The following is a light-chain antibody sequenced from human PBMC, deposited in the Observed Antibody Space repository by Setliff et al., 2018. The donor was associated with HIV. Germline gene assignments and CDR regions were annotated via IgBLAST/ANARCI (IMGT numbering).Light chain of an antibody. J-gene: IGLJ1*01. CDR1: SSNIGSNT. CDR3: AAWDDSLNAFDV. V-gene: IGLV1-44*01. Sequence: VLTQPPSASGTPGQRVTISCSGSSSNIGSNTVNWYQQLPGTAPKLLIYSNNQRPSGVPDRFSGSKSGTSASLAISGLQSEDEADYYCAAWDDSLNAFDVFGTGTKVTVL. CDR2: SNN.